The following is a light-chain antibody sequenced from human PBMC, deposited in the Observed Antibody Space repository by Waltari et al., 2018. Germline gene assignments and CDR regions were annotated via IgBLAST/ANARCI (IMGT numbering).Light chain of an antibody. CDR2: SHN. CDR1: RSNIGPNT. V-gene: IGLV1-44*01. CDR3: ATWDDSLNGVV. Sequence: QSVLTQPPSASGTPGQGVTISWSGSRSNIGPNTGNWYQQLPGTAPKVRIYSHNQRPSGVPDRFSGSKSGTSASLAVSGLQSEDEGDYYCATWDDSLNGVVFGGGTKLTVL. J-gene: IGLJ2*01.